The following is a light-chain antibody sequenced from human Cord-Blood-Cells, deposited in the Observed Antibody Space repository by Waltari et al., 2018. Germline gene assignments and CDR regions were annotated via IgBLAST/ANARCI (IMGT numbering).Light chain of an antibody. CDR3: QSYDSSLSGWV. V-gene: IGLV1-40*01. CDR1: SPNNGAGYD. Sequence: QSVLTQPPSVSGAPGPRVTISCTGSSPNNGAGYDVHWYKQLPGTAPNLPTSGNSNRPSGVPDRFSGSNSGTSASLASTGLQAEDEADYYCQSYDSSLSGWVFGGGTKLTVL. J-gene: IGLJ3*02. CDR2: GNS.